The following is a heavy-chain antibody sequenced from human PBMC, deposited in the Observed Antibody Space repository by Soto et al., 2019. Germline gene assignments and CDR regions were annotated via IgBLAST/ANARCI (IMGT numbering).Heavy chain of an antibody. CDR3: AKYASSWFYYFYGMDV. CDR1: GYIFSNFG. V-gene: IGHV1-18*01. CDR2: ISGYNDNT. J-gene: IGHJ6*02. Sequence: QIQLEQSRPALRKPGASVKVSCKASGYIFSNFGISWVRQAPGQGLEWMGWISGYNDNTNYAQKFQDRLRMTTDISTGTAYMELTSLRSEDTAVYYCAKYASSWFYYFYGMDVWGQGTTVTVSS. D-gene: IGHD2-2*01.